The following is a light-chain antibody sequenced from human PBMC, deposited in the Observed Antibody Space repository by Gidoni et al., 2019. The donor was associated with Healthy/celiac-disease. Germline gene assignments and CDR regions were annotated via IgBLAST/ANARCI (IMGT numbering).Light chain of an antibody. V-gene: IGKV3-11*01. J-gene: IGKJ2*01. CDR2: DAS. CDR1: QSVSSY. CDR3: QQRSNWPPNT. Sequence: EIVLTQSPATLSLSPGKRATLACRASQSVSSYLAWYQQKPGQAPRLLIYDASNRATGIPARFSGSGSGTDFTLTISSLEPEDFAVYYCQQRSNWPPNTFGQGTKLEIK.